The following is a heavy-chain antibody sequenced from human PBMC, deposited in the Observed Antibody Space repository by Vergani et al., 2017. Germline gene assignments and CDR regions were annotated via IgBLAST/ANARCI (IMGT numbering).Heavy chain of an antibody. Sequence: EVQLLQSGGGLVHPGGSLRLSCVASGFTFSDYAMKWVRQAPGKGLEWVAAIKGDGSAKQYVESVKGRFTISRDNAKSSLYLQMNSLRVADTAVYYCARGHPVGSYWGQGTLVTVSS. CDR2: IKGDGSAK. J-gene: IGHJ4*02. CDR3: ARGHPVGSY. D-gene: IGHD1-26*01. V-gene: IGHV3-7*01. CDR1: GFTFSDYA.